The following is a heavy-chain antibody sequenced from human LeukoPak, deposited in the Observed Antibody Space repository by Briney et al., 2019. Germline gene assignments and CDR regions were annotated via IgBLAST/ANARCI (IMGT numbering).Heavy chain of an antibody. CDR3: ARGGGLTTVTTSSYYYYYGMDV. V-gene: IGHV3-21*01. D-gene: IGHD4-17*01. CDR1: GFTVSSNY. J-gene: IGHJ6*02. CDR2: ISSSSSYI. Sequence: GGSLRLSCAASGFTVSSNYMNWVRQAPGKGLEWVSSISSSSSYIYYADSVKGRFTISRDNAKNSLYLQMNSLRAEDTAVYYCARGGGLTTVTTSSYYYYYGMDVWGQGTTVAVSS.